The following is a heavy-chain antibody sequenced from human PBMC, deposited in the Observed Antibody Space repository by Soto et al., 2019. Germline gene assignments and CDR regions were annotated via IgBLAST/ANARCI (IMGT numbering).Heavy chain of an antibody. D-gene: IGHD1-1*01. CDR2: IYATGTT. Sequence: GPDKTSETLSLTCTVSGASISGFYWSWIRKSAGKGLEWIGRIYATGTTDYNPSLKSRVMMSVDTSKKQFSLKLRSVTAADTAVYYCVRDGTKTLRDWFDPWGQGISVTVSS. V-gene: IGHV4-4*07. CDR1: GASISGFY. CDR3: VRDGTKTLRDWFDP. J-gene: IGHJ5*02.